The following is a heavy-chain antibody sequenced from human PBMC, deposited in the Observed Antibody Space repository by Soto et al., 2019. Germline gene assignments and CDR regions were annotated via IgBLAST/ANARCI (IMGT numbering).Heavy chain of an antibody. D-gene: IGHD2-2*01. CDR2: ISGSGGST. CDR1: GFTFSSYA. V-gene: IGHV3-23*01. CDR3: ANQDIVVVPAAKITNWFDP. J-gene: IGHJ5*02. Sequence: GGSLRFSCAASGFTFSSYAMSWVRQAPGKGLEWVSAISGSGGSTYYADSVKGRFTISRDNSKNTLYLQMNSLRAEDTAVYYCANQDIVVVPAAKITNWFDPWGQGTLVTVSS.